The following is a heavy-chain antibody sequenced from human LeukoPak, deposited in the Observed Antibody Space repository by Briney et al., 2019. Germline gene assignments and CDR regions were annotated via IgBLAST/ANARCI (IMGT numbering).Heavy chain of an antibody. Sequence: GASVKVSCKASGGTFSSYSISWVRQAPGQGLEWMGGISPIFGTPNYAQKFQGRVTITTDESTSTAHMELSSLRSEDTAVYYCARGYCSSTSCSPFDYWGQGTLVTVSS. D-gene: IGHD2-2*01. CDR2: ISPIFGTP. V-gene: IGHV1-69*05. CDR3: ARGYCSSTSCSPFDY. CDR1: GGTFSSYS. J-gene: IGHJ4*02.